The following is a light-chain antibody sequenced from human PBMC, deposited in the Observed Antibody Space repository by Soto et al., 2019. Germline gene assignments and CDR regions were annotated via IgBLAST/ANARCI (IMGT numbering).Light chain of an antibody. J-gene: IGLJ2*01. V-gene: IGLV2-11*01. Sequence: QSALTQPRSVSGSPGQSVTISCTGTSSDVGGYHYVSWYQQHPGQAPKLMIYDVTKRPSGVPDRFSGSKSGNTASLSISGLQAEDEADYYCCSYGGGYTPLLFGGGTKLTVL. CDR3: CSYGGGYTPLL. CDR2: DVT. CDR1: SSDVGGYHY.